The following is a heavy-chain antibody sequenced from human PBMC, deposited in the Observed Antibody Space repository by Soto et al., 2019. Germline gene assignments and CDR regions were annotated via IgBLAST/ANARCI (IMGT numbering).Heavy chain of an antibody. J-gene: IGHJ4*02. CDR2: ILSKAGNYAT. Sequence: EVQLVESGGGLVQPGGSLKLSCAASGFIFSGSAVHWVRQASGKGLEWVGRILSKAGNYATAYPASMKGRFTISGDDSENTAFLQMNSLKTEDTAVYYCISGGSPYYYDYCGQGTLVAVSS. V-gene: IGHV3-73*01. CDR1: GFIFSGSA. CDR3: ISGGSPYYYDY.